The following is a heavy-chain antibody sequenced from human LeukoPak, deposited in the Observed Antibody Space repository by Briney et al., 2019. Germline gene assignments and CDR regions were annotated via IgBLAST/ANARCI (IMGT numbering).Heavy chain of an antibody. V-gene: IGHV3-48*01. J-gene: IGHJ4*02. CDR1: GFTFSSYS. CDR3: AKGQQLGDFDY. D-gene: IGHD6-13*01. Sequence: PGGSLRLSCAASGFTFSSYSMNWVRQAPGKGLEWVSYISSSSSTIYYADSVKGRFTISRDNAKNTLYLQMNSLRAEDTAVYYCAKGQQLGDFDYWGQGTLVTVSS. CDR2: ISSSSSTI.